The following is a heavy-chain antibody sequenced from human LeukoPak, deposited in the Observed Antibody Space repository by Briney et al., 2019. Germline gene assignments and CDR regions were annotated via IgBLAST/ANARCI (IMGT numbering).Heavy chain of an antibody. Sequence: GGSLRLSCAASGFTVSSDYMSWVRQAPGKGLEWVSVIYSGGSTYYADSVKGRFTISRDKSKNTVYLQMNSLRFEDTAMYYCARNWFDPWGQGTRVTVSS. CDR2: IYSGGST. J-gene: IGHJ5*02. V-gene: IGHV3-53*05. CDR1: GFTVSSDY. CDR3: ARNWFDP.